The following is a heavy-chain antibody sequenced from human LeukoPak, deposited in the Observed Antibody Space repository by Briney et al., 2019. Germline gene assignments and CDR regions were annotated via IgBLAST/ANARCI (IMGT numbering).Heavy chain of an antibody. Sequence: PSETLSLTCTVSGGSISSSNYYWGWIRQPPGKGLEWIGRIYYSGNTYYNPSLKSRVTLSVGTSKNQFSLKLTSGTAADTAVYYCAHFKGGSFDFWGQGTMVTVSS. CDR3: AHFKGGSFDF. J-gene: IGHJ3*01. CDR2: IYYSGNT. V-gene: IGHV4-39*01. CDR1: GGSISSSNYY. D-gene: IGHD1-26*01.